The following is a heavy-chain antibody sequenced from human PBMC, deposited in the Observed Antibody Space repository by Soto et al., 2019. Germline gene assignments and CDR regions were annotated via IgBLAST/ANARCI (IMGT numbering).Heavy chain of an antibody. Sequence: PGGSLRLSCAASGFTFSSYAMHWVRQAPGKGLEWVAVISYDGNNVYYAGSVKGRFTISRDNSKNTLYLQMNSLRAEDTAVYYCAKDPTMVRDLPDGYWGQGTLVTVSS. D-gene: IGHD3-10*01. V-gene: IGHV3-30*18. CDR2: ISYDGNNV. J-gene: IGHJ4*02. CDR3: AKDPTMVRDLPDGY. CDR1: GFTFSSYA.